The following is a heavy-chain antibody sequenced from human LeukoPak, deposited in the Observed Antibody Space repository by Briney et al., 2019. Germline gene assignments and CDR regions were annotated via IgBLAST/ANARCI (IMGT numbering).Heavy chain of an antibody. D-gene: IGHD3-10*01. CDR1: GFTFGDYA. J-gene: IGHJ6*03. V-gene: IGHV3-49*04. Sequence: GGSLRLSCTASGFTFGDYAMSWVRQAPGKGLEWVGFIRSKAYGGTTEYAASVKGRFTISRDDSRSIAYLQMNSLKTEDTAVYYCTRDPGNYYGSGSSRMVFYYMDVWGKGTTVTISS. CDR3: TRDPGNYYGSGSSRMVFYYMDV. CDR2: IRSKAYGGTT.